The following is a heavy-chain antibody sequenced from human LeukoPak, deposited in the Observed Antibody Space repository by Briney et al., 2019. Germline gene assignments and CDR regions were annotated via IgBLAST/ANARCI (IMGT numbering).Heavy chain of an antibody. V-gene: IGHV7-4-1*02. J-gene: IGHJ4*02. Sequence: ASVKVSCKASGYTFSTYPMNWVRQAPGQGLEWMGWINTNTGSPTYAQGLTGRFVLSLDTSVSTAFLQINSLKAEDTALYYCVRGIDTTGYFNYWGQGTLVTVSS. D-gene: IGHD3-22*01. CDR1: GYTFSTYP. CDR2: INTNTGSP. CDR3: VRGIDTTGYFNY.